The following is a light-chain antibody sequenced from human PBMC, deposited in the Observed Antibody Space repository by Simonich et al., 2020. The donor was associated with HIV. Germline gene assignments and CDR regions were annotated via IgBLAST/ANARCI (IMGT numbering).Light chain of an antibody. V-gene: IGKV4-1*01. CDR3: HQYYSIPT. J-gene: IGKJ1*01. CDR1: QSVLFSSNNRNY. CDR2: WAS. Sequence: DIVMTQSPDSLAVSLGERATINCKSSQSVLFSSNNRNYLAWYQQKPGQPPKLLIYWASTRASGVPDRFNGSGSWTNFTLTISSLQAEDVAVYYCHQYYSIPTFGQGTKAEVK.